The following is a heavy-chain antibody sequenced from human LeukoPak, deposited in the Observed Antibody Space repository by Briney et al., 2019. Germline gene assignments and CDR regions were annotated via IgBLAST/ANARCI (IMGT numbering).Heavy chain of an antibody. CDR3: VSKTTPGFIWG. Sequence: PSETLSLTCAAYGGSFSGYYWSWIRQPPGKGLEWIGEINHSGSTNYNPSLKSRVTISVDTSKNQFSLKLSSVTAADTAVYYCVSKTTPGFIWGWGQGTLVTVSS. CDR2: INHSGST. J-gene: IGHJ4*02. CDR1: GGSFSGYY. D-gene: IGHD1-14*01. V-gene: IGHV4-34*01.